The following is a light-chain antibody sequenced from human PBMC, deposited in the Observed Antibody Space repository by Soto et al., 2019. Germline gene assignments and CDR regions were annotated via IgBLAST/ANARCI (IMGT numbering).Light chain of an antibody. CDR2: DAS. CDR1: QTVRNNY. Sequence: EFVLTQSPGTLSLSPGERATLSCRASQTVRNNYLAWYQQKPGQAPRLLIYDASSRATGIPDGFSGGGSGTDFTLTISRLEHEDFEVYYCQQFSSYQLTLGGGTKVDIK. CDR3: QQFSSYQLT. J-gene: IGKJ4*01. V-gene: IGKV3-20*01.